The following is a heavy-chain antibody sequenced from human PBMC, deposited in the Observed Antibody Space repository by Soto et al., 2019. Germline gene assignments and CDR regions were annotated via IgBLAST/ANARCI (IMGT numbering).Heavy chain of an antibody. CDR3: ARRSYYGSGSIFDY. D-gene: IGHD3-10*01. Sequence: SETLSLTCTVSGGSISSSGYYWGWVRQPPGKGLEWIGNIYYSGSTNYNPSLKSRVTISVDTSKNQFSLKVSSVTAADTVVYYCARRSYYGSGSIFDYWGQGTLVTAPQ. V-gene: IGHV4-39*01. CDR2: IYYSGST. J-gene: IGHJ4*02. CDR1: GGSISSSGYY.